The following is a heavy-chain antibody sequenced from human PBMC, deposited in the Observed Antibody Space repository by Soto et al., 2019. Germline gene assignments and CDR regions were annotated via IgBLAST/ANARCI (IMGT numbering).Heavy chain of an antibody. CDR3: VKDSYSNYSPYYYYAMDV. CDR2: ISYDGNKE. V-gene: IGHV3-30*18. CDR1: GFTFTKYG. Sequence: GGSLRLSCEVSGFTFTKYGMHWVRQAPGKGLEWVAVISYDGNKEYFADSVKGRFTISRDNARNKLYLQMNSLRGNDTAVYYCVKDSYSNYSPYYYYAMDVWGQGTTVTVSS. J-gene: IGHJ6*02. D-gene: IGHD4-4*01.